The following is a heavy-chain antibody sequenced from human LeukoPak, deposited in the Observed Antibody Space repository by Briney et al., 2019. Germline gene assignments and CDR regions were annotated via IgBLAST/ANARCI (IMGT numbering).Heavy chain of an antibody. V-gene: IGHV4-59*01. CDR3: ARDQAVTYFDY. J-gene: IGHJ4*02. CDR2: ISYSGST. CDR1: GATISSYY. D-gene: IGHD4-17*01. Sequence: PSETLSLTCTVSGATISSYYWSWIRRPPGKGLEWIGSISYSGSTSYTPSLKSRVTISVDTSKNQFSLKLSSVTAADTAVYYCARDQAVTYFDYWGQGTLVTVSS.